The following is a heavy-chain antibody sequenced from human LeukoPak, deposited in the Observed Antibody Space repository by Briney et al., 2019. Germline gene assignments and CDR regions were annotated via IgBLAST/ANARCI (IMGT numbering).Heavy chain of an antibody. CDR2: IYHSGST. CDR3: ARDWTGTCDY. Sequence: SGTLSLTCAVSGGSISSSNWWSWVRQPPGKGLEWIGSIYHSGSTYYNPSLKSRVTISVDTSKNQFSLKLSSVTAADTAVYYCARDWTGTCDYWGQGTLVTVSS. CDR1: GGSISSSNW. V-gene: IGHV4-4*02. J-gene: IGHJ4*02. D-gene: IGHD1-7*01.